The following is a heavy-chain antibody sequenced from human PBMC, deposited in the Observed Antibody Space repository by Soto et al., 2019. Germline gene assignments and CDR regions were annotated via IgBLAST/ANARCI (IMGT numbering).Heavy chain of an antibody. D-gene: IGHD6-6*01. J-gene: IGHJ4*02. Sequence: PSETLSLTCAVYGGAFSGYYWSWIRQPPGKGLEWIGEINESGSTNSNPSLQSRVTMTTDTSTSTTYMELRSLRSDDTAVYYCARWEYSSSSLDYWGQGTLVTVSS. CDR3: ARWEYSSSSLDY. V-gene: IGHV4-34*10. CDR2: INESGST. CDR1: GGAFSGYY.